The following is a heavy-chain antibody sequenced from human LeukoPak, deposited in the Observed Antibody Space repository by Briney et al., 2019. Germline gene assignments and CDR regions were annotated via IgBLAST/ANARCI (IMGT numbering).Heavy chain of an antibody. Sequence: SETLSLTCTVSGGSISTSNYYWGWIRQPPGKGLEWIGSIYYSGSTYYNPSLKSRVTISVDTSKNQFSLKLSSVTAADTAVYYCARFTIFGVVMADYWGQGTLVTVSS. J-gene: IGHJ4*02. V-gene: IGHV4-39*07. D-gene: IGHD3-3*01. CDR2: IYYSGST. CDR3: ARFTIFGVVMADY. CDR1: GGSISTSNYY.